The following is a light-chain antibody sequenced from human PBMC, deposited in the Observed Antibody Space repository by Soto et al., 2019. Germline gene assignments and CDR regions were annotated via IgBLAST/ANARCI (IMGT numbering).Light chain of an antibody. CDR2: DAS. Sequence: EIVLTQSPATLSLSPGERATLSCRASQSVNTYLGWYQQRPGQAPIFLIYDASNRATGIPARFSGSGSGTDFTLTISSLEPEDFAVYYCQQRSSWPLTFGGGTKVEIK. CDR3: QQRSSWPLT. CDR1: QSVNTY. V-gene: IGKV3-11*01. J-gene: IGKJ4*01.